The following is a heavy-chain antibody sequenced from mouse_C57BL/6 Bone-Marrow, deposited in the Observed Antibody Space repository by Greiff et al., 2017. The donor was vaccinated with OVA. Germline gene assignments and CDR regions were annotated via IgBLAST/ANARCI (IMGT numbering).Heavy chain of an antibody. Sequence: EVQLQESGPGLVKPSQSLSLTCSVTGYSTTSGYYWNWIRQFPGNKLEWIGYISYDGSNNYNPSLKNRISITRDTSKNQFFLKLNAVTTEDTATYYCARSYDYPLAYWGQGTRVTVSA. CDR3: ARSYDYPLAY. CDR1: GYSTTSGYY. D-gene: IGHD2-4*01. CDR2: ISYDGSN. V-gene: IGHV3-6*01. J-gene: IGHJ3*01.